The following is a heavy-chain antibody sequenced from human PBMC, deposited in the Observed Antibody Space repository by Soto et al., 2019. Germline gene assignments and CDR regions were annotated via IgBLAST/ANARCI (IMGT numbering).Heavy chain of an antibody. D-gene: IGHD4-17*01. CDR1: GVSIGSHF. J-gene: IGHJ3*02. CDR3: ARLQYTVGTALDI. Sequence: SEPLSLTCSVSGVSIGSHFWSWLRQAPGKGPELVGYIYHTVNTNYNPALKSLVTISMDTSKNQLSLQLSSVTAADTAIYYCARLQYTVGTALDIWGQGTMVTVSS. CDR2: IYHTVNT. V-gene: IGHV4-59*11.